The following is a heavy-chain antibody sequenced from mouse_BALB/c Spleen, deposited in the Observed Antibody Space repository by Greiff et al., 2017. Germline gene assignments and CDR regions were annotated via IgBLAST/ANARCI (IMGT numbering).Heavy chain of an antibody. Sequence: VHVKQSGAELVKPGASVKLSCTASGFNIKDSYMHWVKQRPEQGLEWIGRIDPANGNTKYDPKFQGKATITADTSSNTAYLQLSSLTSEDTAVYYCARDGYYPYFDYWGQGTTLTVSS. J-gene: IGHJ2*01. CDR2: IDPANGNT. D-gene: IGHD2-3*01. CDR1: GFNIKDSY. V-gene: IGHV14-3*02. CDR3: ARDGYYPYFDY.